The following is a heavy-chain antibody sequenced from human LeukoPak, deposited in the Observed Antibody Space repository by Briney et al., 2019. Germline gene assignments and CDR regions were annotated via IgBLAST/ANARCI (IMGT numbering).Heavy chain of an antibody. D-gene: IGHD3-22*01. CDR3: ARVGYGSSGYKPIDY. J-gene: IGHJ4*02. CDR2: ISYDGSKN. Sequence: GGSLRLSCAASGFTFSSYGMHWVRQAPGKGLEWVAAISYDGSKNYYGDSVKGRSTISRDNSKNTLYLQMNSLRAEDTAVYYCARVGYGSSGYKPIDYWGQGTLVTVSS. V-gene: IGHV3-30*04. CDR1: GFTFSSYG.